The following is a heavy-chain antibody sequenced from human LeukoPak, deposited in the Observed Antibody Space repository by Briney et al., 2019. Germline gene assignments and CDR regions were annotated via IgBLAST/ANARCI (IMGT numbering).Heavy chain of an antibody. Sequence: GASVEVSCKASGYTFTSYGIGWVRQAPGQGLEWMGWISDYNGNTNYAQKLQGRVTMTTDTSTSTAYMELRSLRSDDTAVYYCARDPHYDSSGYDYWGQGTLVTVSS. CDR2: ISDYNGNT. CDR1: GYTFTSYG. D-gene: IGHD3-22*01. J-gene: IGHJ4*02. V-gene: IGHV1-18*01. CDR3: ARDPHYDSSGYDY.